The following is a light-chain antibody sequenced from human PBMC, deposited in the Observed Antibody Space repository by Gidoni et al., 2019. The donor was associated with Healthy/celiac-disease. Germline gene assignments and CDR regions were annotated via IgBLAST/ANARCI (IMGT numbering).Light chain of an antibody. CDR1: SSNIGAGYD. V-gene: IGLV1-40*01. Sequence: QSVLTQPPSVSGAPGQRVTISCTGSSSNIGAGYDVRWYQQLPGTAPKLLIYGNSNRPSGVPDRFSGSKSGTSASLAITGLQAEDEADYYCQSYDSSLIYVVFGGGTKLTVL. CDR2: GNS. J-gene: IGLJ2*01. CDR3: QSYDSSLIYVV.